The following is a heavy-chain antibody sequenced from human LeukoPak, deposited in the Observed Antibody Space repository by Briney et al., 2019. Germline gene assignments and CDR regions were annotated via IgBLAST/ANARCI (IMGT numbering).Heavy chain of an antibody. Sequence: SGPTLVKPTQTLTLTCTFSGFSLSTSGVGVGWIRQPPGKALEWLALIYWDDDKRYSPSLKSRLTITKDTSKNQVVLTMTNMDPVDTATYYCAHRNYYGSGSNLFDPWGQGTLVTVSS. CDR1: GFSLSTSGVG. D-gene: IGHD3-10*01. J-gene: IGHJ5*02. V-gene: IGHV2-5*02. CDR3: AHRNYYGSGSNLFDP. CDR2: IYWDDDK.